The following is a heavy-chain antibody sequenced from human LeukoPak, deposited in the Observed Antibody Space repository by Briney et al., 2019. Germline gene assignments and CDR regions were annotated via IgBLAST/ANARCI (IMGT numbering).Heavy chain of an antibody. D-gene: IGHD5-12*01. CDR1: GGTFSSYA. CDR3: ARDGVATNGVGFDY. J-gene: IGHJ4*02. V-gene: IGHV1-69*13. CDR2: IIPIFGTA. Sequence: GASVKVSCKASGGTFSSYAISWVRQAPGQGLEWMGGIIPIFGTANYAQKFQGRVTITADESTSTAYMELSSLRSEDTAVYYCARDGVATNGVGFDYWGQGTLVTVSS.